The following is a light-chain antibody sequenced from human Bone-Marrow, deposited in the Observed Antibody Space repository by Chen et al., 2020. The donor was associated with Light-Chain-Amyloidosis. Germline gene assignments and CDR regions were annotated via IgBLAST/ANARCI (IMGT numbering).Light chain of an antibody. Sequence: SYELTQPPSVSVSPGQMARITCSGDDLPTKYAYWYQQKPGRAPVLVIHRDTERPSGISERFSGSSSGTTATLTISGVQAEDEADYHCQSADSSGTYEVIFGGGTKLTVL. CDR3: QSADSSGTYEVI. J-gene: IGLJ2*01. CDR1: DLPTKY. V-gene: IGLV3-25*03. CDR2: RDT.